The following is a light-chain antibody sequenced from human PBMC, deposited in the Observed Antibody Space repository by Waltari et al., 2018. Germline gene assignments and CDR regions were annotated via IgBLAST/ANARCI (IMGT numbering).Light chain of an antibody. V-gene: IGLV1-44*01. Sequence: QSVLPQPPSASGTPGQRVTISCSGSSSNIGSNPVSCDQKLAGTAPKLLIYSNNQRPAGVPDRFAGSKSGTTASLAISGLQSEDEAAYYCAAWDDSLDGWVFGGGTKLTVL. CDR2: SNN. J-gene: IGLJ3*02. CDR3: AAWDDSLDGWV. CDR1: SSNIGSNP.